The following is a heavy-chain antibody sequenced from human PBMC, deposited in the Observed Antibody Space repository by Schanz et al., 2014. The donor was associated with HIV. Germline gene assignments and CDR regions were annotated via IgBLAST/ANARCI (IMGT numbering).Heavy chain of an antibody. CDR2: MSWNRRRI. D-gene: IGHD1-26*01. CDR1: GFTLEDYA. V-gene: IGHV3-9*01. CDR3: AKGIMGATEYYYGMDV. Sequence: EVQLMESGGGLVQPGRSLRLSCAASGFTLEDYAMRWVRQAPGKGLEWVSGMSWNRRRIGYGDAVKGRFTISRDNANNFVYLEMNGLRVEDTALYYCAKGIMGATEYYYGMDVWGQGTMVTVSS. J-gene: IGHJ6*02.